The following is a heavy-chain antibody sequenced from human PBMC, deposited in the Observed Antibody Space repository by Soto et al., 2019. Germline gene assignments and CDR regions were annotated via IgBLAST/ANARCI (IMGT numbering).Heavy chain of an antibody. V-gene: IGHV4-34*09. Sequence: SETLSLTCAVYGGSFSGNYWSWIRQPPGKGLEWIGDIYQSGSTYYNPSLKSRLIISEDTSKNQFSLRLSSVTAADTAVYYCARDRGFGRDVWGQGTTVTVS. CDR3: ARDRGFGRDV. CDR2: IYQSGST. J-gene: IGHJ6*02. CDR1: GGSFSGNY.